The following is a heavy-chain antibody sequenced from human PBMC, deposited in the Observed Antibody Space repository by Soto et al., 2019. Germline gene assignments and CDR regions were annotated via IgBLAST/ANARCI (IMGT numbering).Heavy chain of an antibody. CDR3: ARHSSLWWFDP. CDR1: GYSFTSYW. D-gene: IGHD3-16*01. J-gene: IGHJ5*02. Sequence: GASLKISCKGSGYSFTSYWIGWVRQMPGKGLEWIWIIYPGDSETRYSPSFQGQVTISADKSISTAFLQWSSLKASGTAMYYCARHSSLWWFDPWGQGTLVTVSS. CDR2: IYPGDSET. V-gene: IGHV5-51*01.